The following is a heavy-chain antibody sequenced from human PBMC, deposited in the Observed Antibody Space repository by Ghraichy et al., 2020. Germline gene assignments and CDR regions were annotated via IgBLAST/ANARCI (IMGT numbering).Heavy chain of an antibody. CDR2: INSDASVT. V-gene: IGHV3-74*03. CDR1: GFTFSSYW. Sequence: ESLNISCAASGFTFSSYWMHWVRQAPGEGLVWVANINSDASVTAYADSVKGRFTISRDNAKNTLYLQMGSLRAEDTAVYYCARGSRGMDVWGLGTTVTVSS. J-gene: IGHJ6*02. CDR3: ARGSRGMDV.